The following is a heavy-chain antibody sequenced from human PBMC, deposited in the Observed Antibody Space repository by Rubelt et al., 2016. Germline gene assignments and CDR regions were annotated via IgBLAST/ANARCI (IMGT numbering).Heavy chain of an antibody. J-gene: IGHJ5*02. CDR2: ISGSGDTT. V-gene: IGHV3-48*03. CDR1: GFTFSSYG. Sequence: GGCLRLSCAASGFTFSSYGMNWVRQAPGKGLEWVSGISGSGDTTYYTDSVKGRFTISRDNAKKSLHLQMDSLRAEDTAVYYCTRGYYSFDPWGQGALVTVSS. D-gene: IGHD1-26*01. CDR3: TRGYYSFDP.